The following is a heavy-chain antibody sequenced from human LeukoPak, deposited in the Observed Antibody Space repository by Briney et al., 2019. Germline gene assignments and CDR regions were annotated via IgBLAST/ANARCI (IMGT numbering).Heavy chain of an antibody. J-gene: IGHJ4*02. V-gene: IGHV4-61*08. CDR3: ARGAGSGRLIDY. CDR1: GGSISSGGYY. D-gene: IGHD3-10*01. CDR2: IYHSGST. Sequence: SETLSLTCTVSGGSISSGGYYWSWIRQHPGKGLEWIGYIYHSGSTNYNPSLKSRVTISVDTSKNQFSLKLNSVTSADTAVYYCARGAGSGRLIDYWGQGTLVTVSS.